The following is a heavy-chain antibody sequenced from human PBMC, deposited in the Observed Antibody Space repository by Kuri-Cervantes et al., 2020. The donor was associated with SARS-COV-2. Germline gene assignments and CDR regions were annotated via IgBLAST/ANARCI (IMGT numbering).Heavy chain of an antibody. CDR2: VNQDGTQK. J-gene: IGHJ4*02. Sequence: GGSLRLSCAASGFTFNSYWMSWVRQAPGKGLEWVANVNQDGTQKYYVDSVKGRFTISRDNAKNSLYLQMNSLRDEDTAVYYCARGSEAGYYYFDYWGQGTLVTVSS. CDR3: ARGSEAGYYYFDY. D-gene: IGHD3-9*01. V-gene: IGHV3-7*02. CDR1: GFTFNSYW.